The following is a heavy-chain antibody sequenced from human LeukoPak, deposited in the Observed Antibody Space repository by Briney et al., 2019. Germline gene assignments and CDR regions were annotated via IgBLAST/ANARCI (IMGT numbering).Heavy chain of an antibody. CDR3: TRTFGGVIVYYFDY. CDR1: GFTIGDYA. CDR2: IRSKAYGGTT. D-gene: IGHD3-16*02. V-gene: IGHV3-49*04. Sequence: GGSLRLSCTASGFTIGDYAMSWVRQAPGKGLKWVGFIRSKAYGGTTEYAASVKGRFTISRDDSKSIAYLQMNSLKTEDTAVYYCTRTFGGVIVYYFDYWGQGTLVTVSS. J-gene: IGHJ4*02.